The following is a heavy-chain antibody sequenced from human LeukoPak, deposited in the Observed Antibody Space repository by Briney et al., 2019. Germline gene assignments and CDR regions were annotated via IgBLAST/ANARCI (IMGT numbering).Heavy chain of an antibody. CDR3: AKDHRYSSSWSYFDY. J-gene: IGHJ4*02. D-gene: IGHD6-13*01. CDR1: GFTVNSNY. CDR2: ISGSGGST. V-gene: IGHV3-23*01. Sequence: PGGSLRLSCAASGFTVNSNYMSWVRQAPGKGLEWVSAISGSGGSTYYADSVKGRFTISRDNSKNTLYLQMNSLRAEDTAVYYCAKDHRYSSSWSYFDYWGQGTLVTVSS.